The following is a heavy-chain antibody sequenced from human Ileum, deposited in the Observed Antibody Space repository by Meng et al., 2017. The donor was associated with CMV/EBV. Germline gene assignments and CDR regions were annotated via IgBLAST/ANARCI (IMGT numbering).Heavy chain of an antibody. D-gene: IGHD2-2*01. V-gene: IGHV4-4*02. Sequence: SLRPSCTVSGGSISISNCWSWVRQPPGKGLEWIGEIYHSGSTNYNPSLKSRVTISVDKSKNQFSLNPSSVTAADTAVYYCAREDRYCRSSSCYPTDWADYYYGMDVWGQGTTVTVSS. CDR3: AREDRYCRSSSCYPTDWADYYYGMDV. CDR1: GGSISISNC. CDR2: IYHSGST. J-gene: IGHJ6*02.